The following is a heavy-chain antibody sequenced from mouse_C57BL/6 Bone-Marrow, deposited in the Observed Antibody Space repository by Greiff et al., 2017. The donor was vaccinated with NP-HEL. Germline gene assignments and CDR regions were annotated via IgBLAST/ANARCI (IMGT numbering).Heavy chain of an antibody. Sequence: QVQLQQPGAELVKPGASVKLSCKASGYTFTSYWMQWVKQRPGQGLEWIGEIDPSDSYTNYNQKFKGKATLTLDTSSSTAYMQLSSLTSEDSAVDYCARWPFDYWGQGTTLTVSS. J-gene: IGHJ2*01. V-gene: IGHV1-50*01. CDR2: IDPSDSYT. CDR1: GYTFTSYW. CDR3: ARWPFDY.